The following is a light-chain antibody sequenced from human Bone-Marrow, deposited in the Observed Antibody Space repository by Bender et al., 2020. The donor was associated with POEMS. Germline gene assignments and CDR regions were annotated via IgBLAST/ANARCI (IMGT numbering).Light chain of an antibody. Sequence: HSALTQPASVSGSPGQSITISCTGTSSDVANYYLVSWYQQQPGKAPKFLIYEVNKRPSGVSNRFSGSKSGNTASLTISGLQAEDEADYYCCSYAGSTSYVLFGGGTKLTVL. V-gene: IGLV2-23*02. CDR3: CSYAGSTSYVL. CDR1: SSDVANYYL. J-gene: IGLJ2*01. CDR2: EVN.